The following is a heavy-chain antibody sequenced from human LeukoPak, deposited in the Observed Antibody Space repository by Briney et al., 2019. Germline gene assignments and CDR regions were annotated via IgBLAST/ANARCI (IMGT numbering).Heavy chain of an antibody. CDR3: ARGELALPYYYYYMDV. CDR1: GGSISSYY. J-gene: IGHJ6*03. V-gene: IGHV4-4*07. Sequence: PSETLSLTCTVSGGSISSYYWSWIRQPAGKGREWIGRIYTSGSTNYNPSLKSRVTISVDTSKNQFSLKLSSVTAADTAVYYCARGELALPYYYYYMDVWGKGTTVTVSS. D-gene: IGHD1-7*01. CDR2: IYTSGST.